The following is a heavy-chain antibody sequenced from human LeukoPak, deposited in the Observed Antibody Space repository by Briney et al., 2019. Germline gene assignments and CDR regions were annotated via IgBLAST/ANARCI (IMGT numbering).Heavy chain of an antibody. CDR2: ISGSGGIT. CDR1: GFTFSDYY. V-gene: IGHV3-23*01. J-gene: IGHJ4*02. Sequence: PGGSLRLSCAASGFTFSDYYMSWIRQAPGKGLEWVSGISGSGGITLYADSVKGRFTISKDNSKNTLYLQMNSLRAEDTAVYYCAKEGRDSGYFDYWGQGTLVTVSS. CDR3: AKEGRDSGYFDY. D-gene: IGHD1-26*01.